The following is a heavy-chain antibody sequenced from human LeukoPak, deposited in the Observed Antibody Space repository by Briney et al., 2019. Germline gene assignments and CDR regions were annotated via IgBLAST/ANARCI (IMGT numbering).Heavy chain of an antibody. CDR2: IRHDGSNK. D-gene: IGHD3-22*01. Sequence: PGTSLRLSCTASGFNFGIYGMHWVRQAPGKGLEWVAFIRHDGSNKYYTDSVKGRFTISRDNSKNTLYLQMNSLRAEDTAVYYCAKDIAYYYDSSGPLFDNWGQGTLVTVSS. CDR3: AKDIAYYYDSSGPLFDN. V-gene: IGHV3-30*02. CDR1: GFNFGIYG. J-gene: IGHJ4*02.